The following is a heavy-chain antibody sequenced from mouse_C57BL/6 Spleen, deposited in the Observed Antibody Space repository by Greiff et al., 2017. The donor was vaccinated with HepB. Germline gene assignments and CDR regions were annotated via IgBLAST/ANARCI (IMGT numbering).Heavy chain of an antibody. Sequence: EVKLMESGPGLVKPSQSLSLTCSVTGYSITSGYYWNWIRQFPGNKLEWMGYISYDGSNNYNPSLKNRISITRDTSKNQFFLKLNSVTTEDTATYYCAREGYDDGFAYWGQGTLVTVSA. CDR2: ISYDGSN. J-gene: IGHJ3*01. D-gene: IGHD2-4*01. V-gene: IGHV3-6*01. CDR3: AREGYDDGFAY. CDR1: GYSITSGYY.